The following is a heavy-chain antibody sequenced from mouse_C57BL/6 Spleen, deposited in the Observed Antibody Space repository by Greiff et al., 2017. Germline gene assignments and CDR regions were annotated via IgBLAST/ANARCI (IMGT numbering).Heavy chain of an antibody. V-gene: IGHV1-80*01. CDR2: IYPGDGDT. J-gene: IGHJ2*01. D-gene: IGHD5-1*01. CDR1: GYAFSSYW. Sequence: QVQLQQSGAELVKPGASVKISCKASGYAFSSYWMNWVKQRPGKGLKWIGQIYPGDGDTNYNGKFKGKATLTADKSSSTAYMQLSSLTSEDSAVYFCARDGVPYYFDYWGQGTTLTVSS. CDR3: ARDGVPYYFDY.